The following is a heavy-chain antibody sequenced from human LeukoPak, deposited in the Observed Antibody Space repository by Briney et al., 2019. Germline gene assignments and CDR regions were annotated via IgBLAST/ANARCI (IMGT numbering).Heavy chain of an antibody. CDR1: GFTFSSYS. CDR2: ISSSSSYI. J-gene: IGHJ6*02. V-gene: IGHV3-21*01. D-gene: IGHD3-10*01. Sequence: GGSLRLSCAASGFTFSSYSMNWVRQAPGKGLEWVSSISSSSSYIYYADSVKGRFTISRDNAKNSLYLQMNSLRAEDTAVYYCARWFGELLNYYYGMDVWGQGTTVTVSS. CDR3: ARWFGELLNYYYGMDV.